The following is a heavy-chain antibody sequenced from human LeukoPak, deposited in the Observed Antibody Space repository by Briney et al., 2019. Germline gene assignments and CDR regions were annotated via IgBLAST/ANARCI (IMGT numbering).Heavy chain of an antibody. J-gene: IGHJ1*01. CDR1: GFTFSSYG. V-gene: IGHV3-30*18. D-gene: IGHD3-3*01. CDR2: ISYDGSNK. Sequence: PGGSLRLSCAASGFTFSSYGMHWVRQAPGKGLEWVAVISYDGSNKYYADSVKGRFTISRDNSKNTLYLQMNSLRAEDTAVYYCAKDDGEWLSSLQHWGQGTLVTVSS. CDR3: AKDDGEWLSSLQH.